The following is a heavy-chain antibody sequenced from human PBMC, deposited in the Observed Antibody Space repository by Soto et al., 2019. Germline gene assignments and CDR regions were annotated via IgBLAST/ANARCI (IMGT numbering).Heavy chain of an antibody. J-gene: IGHJ4*02. CDR3: ARDVRNSGYDYYFDY. V-gene: IGHV1-2*04. Sequence: GESLKISCKASGYTFTGYYMHWVRQAPGQGLEWMGWINPNSGGTNYAQKFQGWVTMTRDTSISTAYMELSRLRSDDTAVYYCARDVRNSGYDYYFDYWGQGTLVTVSS. D-gene: IGHD5-12*01. CDR2: INPNSGGT. CDR1: GYTFTGYY.